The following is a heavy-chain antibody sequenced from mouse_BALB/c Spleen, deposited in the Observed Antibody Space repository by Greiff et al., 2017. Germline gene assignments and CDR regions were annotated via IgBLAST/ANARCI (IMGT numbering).Heavy chain of an antibody. CDR2: IWAGGST. CDR3: ARDRGLGFAY. CDR1: GFSLTSYG. J-gene: IGHJ3*01. V-gene: IGHV2-9*02. D-gene: IGHD2-4*01. Sequence: VKLMESGPGLVAPSQSLSITCTVSGFSLTSYGLHWVRQPPGKGLEWLGVIWAGGSTNYNSALMSRLSISKDNSKSQVFLKMNSLQTDDTAMYYCARDRGLGFAYWGQGTLVTVSA.